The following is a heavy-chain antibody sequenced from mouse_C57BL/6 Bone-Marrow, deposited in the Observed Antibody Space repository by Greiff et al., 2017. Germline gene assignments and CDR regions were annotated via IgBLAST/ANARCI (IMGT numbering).Heavy chain of an antibody. CDR1: GYTFTSYW. J-gene: IGHJ2*01. Sequence: QVQLQQPGAELVRPGSSVKLSCKASGYTFTSYWMDWVKQRPGQGLEWIGNIYPSDSDTHSNQKFKDKATLTVDKSSSTAYMQLSSLTSEDSAVYYCARRITTNDYFDYWGKGTTLTVSS. CDR3: ARRITTNDYFDY. D-gene: IGHD1-1*01. CDR2: IYPSDSDT. V-gene: IGHV1-61*01.